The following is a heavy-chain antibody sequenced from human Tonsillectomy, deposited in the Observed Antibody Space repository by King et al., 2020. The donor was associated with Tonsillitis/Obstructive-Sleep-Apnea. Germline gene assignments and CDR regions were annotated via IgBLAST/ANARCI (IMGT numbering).Heavy chain of an antibody. D-gene: IGHD4-11*01. CDR2: ISGSGGST. CDR3: AKARTVIMEPRSLDV. J-gene: IGHJ6*02. Sequence: VQLVESGGGLVQPGGSLRLSCAASGFTFSSYAMSWVRQAPGKGLEWVSSISGSGGSTYYADSVKGRFTISRDNSKNTLYLQMNSLRAEDAAVYFCAKARTVIMEPRSLDVWGQGTTVTVSS. V-gene: IGHV3-23*04. CDR1: GFTFSSYA.